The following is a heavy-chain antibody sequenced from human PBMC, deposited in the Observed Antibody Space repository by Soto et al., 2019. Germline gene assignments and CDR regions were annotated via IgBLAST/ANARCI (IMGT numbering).Heavy chain of an antibody. CDR3: ARGGEWGLRSAPDV. J-gene: IGHJ6*04. Sequence: GGSLRLSCAASGFTFSSYGMHWVRQAPGKGLEWVAVIWYDGSNKYYADSVKGRFTISRDNSKNTLYLQMNSLRAEDTAVYYCARGGEWGLRSAPDVWGKGTTVTVSS. CDR1: GFTFSSYG. V-gene: IGHV3-33*01. CDR2: IWYDGSNK. D-gene: IGHD2-15*01.